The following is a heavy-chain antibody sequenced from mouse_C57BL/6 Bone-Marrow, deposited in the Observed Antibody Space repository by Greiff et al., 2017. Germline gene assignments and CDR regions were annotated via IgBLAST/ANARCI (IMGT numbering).Heavy chain of an antibody. CDR1: GYTFTSYW. CDR3: ARYYGSSYPAWFAY. CDR2: INPSSGYT. V-gene: IGHV1-7*01. Sequence: VQLQQSGAELAKPGASVKLSCKASGYTFTSYWMHWVKPRPGQGLEWIGYINPSSGYTKYNQKFKDKATLTANKSSSPAYMQLSSLTYEDSAVYYCARYYGSSYPAWFAYWGQGTLVTVSA. J-gene: IGHJ3*01. D-gene: IGHD1-1*01.